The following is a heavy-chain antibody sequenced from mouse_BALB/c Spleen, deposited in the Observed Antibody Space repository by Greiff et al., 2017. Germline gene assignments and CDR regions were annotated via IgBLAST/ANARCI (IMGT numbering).Heavy chain of an antibody. J-gene: IGHJ3*01. V-gene: IGHV5-12-2*01. Sequence: EVKLVESGGGLVQPGGSLKLSCAASGFTFSSYTMSWVRQTPEKRLEWVAYISNGGGSTYYPDTVKGRFTISRDNAKNTLYLQMSSLKSEDTAMYYGARKESYDYDASFAYGGQGTLVTVSA. CDR1: GFTFSSYT. D-gene: IGHD2-4*01. CDR2: ISNGGGST. CDR3: ARKESYDYDASFAY.